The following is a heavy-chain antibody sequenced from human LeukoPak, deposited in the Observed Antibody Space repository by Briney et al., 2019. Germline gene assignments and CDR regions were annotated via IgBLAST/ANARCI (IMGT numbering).Heavy chain of an antibody. Sequence: GGSLRLSCAASGFTVSSNYMSWVRQAPGKGLEWVAFIRYDGSNKYYADSVKGRFTISRDNSKNTLYLQMNSLRAEDTAVYYCAKGLGDSHNYWGQGTLVTV. CDR1: GFTVSSNY. CDR2: IRYDGSNK. J-gene: IGHJ4*02. D-gene: IGHD4-17*01. V-gene: IGHV3-30*02. CDR3: AKGLGDSHNY.